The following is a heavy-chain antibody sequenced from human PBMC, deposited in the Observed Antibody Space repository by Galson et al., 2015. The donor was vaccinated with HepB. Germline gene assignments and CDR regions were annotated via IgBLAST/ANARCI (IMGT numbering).Heavy chain of an antibody. CDR1: GYTFTTYG. Sequence: SVKVSCKASGYTFTTYGISWVRQAPGQGLEWMGWISGYNGNTYYAQKFQGRVTMTTDTSTSTAYMELRSLRSDDTAVYYCARDLYYYGSSAYYSDVFDIWGQGTMVTVSS. J-gene: IGHJ3*02. CDR3: ARDLYYYGSSAYYSDVFDI. V-gene: IGHV1-18*01. D-gene: IGHD3-22*01. CDR2: ISGYNGNT.